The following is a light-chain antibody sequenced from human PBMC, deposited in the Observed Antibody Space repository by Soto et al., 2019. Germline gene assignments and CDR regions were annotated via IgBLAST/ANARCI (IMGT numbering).Light chain of an antibody. Sequence: QSALTQPASVSGSLGQSIAISCTGTGSDVGEYNYVSWYQQHPDKAPKLMIYEVRNRPSGVSNRFSGSKSGNTASLAIAGLQAEDEADYYCSSYTSTSTREVFGTGTKVTVL. CDR1: GSDVGEYNY. J-gene: IGLJ1*01. V-gene: IGLV2-14*01. CDR2: EVR. CDR3: SSYTSTSTREV.